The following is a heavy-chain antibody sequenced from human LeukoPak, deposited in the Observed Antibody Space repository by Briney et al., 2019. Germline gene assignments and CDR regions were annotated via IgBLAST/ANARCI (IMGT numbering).Heavy chain of an antibody. CDR2: ISGYNGNT. Sequence: ASVKVSCKTSGHTFTRYGISWVRQAPGQGLEWMGWISGYNGNTNYAQKFQGRVNMTTDRSTSTAYMELRSLRSDDTAVYYCARDCSGGSCHFDYWGQGTLVTVPS. CDR3: ARDCSGGSCHFDY. D-gene: IGHD2-15*01. J-gene: IGHJ4*02. CDR1: GHTFTRYG. V-gene: IGHV1-18*04.